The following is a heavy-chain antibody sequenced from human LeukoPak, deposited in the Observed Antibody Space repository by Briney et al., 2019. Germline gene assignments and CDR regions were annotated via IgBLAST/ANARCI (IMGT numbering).Heavy chain of an antibody. Sequence: SQTLSLTCTVSGGSISSGSYYWSWIRQPAGKGLVWIGRIYTSGSTNYNPSLKSRVTISVDTSKHQFSLKLSSVTAADTAVYYCVRDAGLAARRFYMDVWGKGTTVTVSS. D-gene: IGHD6-6*01. J-gene: IGHJ6*03. CDR1: GGSISSGSYY. V-gene: IGHV4-61*02. CDR3: VRDAGLAARRFYMDV. CDR2: IYTSGST.